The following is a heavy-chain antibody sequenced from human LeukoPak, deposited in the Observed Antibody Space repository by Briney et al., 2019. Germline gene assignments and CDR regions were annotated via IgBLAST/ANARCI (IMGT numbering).Heavy chain of an antibody. Sequence: PGGSLRLSCAASGFTFSTYAMSWVRQAPGKGLEWVSTISGSGANTYYADSVRGRFTISRDNSKNTLYLQMNSLRAEDTAVYYCAKDSVGYYDSSGYYYFDYWGQGTLVTVSS. D-gene: IGHD3-22*01. CDR2: ISGSGANT. J-gene: IGHJ4*02. V-gene: IGHV3-23*01. CDR3: AKDSVGYYDSSGYYYFDY. CDR1: GFTFSTYA.